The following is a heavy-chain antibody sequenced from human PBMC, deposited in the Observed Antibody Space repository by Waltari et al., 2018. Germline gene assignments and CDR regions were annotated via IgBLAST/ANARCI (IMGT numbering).Heavy chain of an antibody. CDR1: GYSISSGYY. D-gene: IGHD3-3*01. J-gene: IGHJ4*02. V-gene: IGHV4-38-2*01. CDR3: ARGKITIFGVVIPFDY. Sequence: QVQLQESGPGLVKPSETLSLTCAVSGYSISSGYYWGWIRQPPGKGLEWIGYIYYSGSTNYNPSLKSRVTISVDTSKNQFSLKLSSVTAADTAVYYCARGKITIFGVVIPFDYWGQGTLVTVSS. CDR2: IYYSGST.